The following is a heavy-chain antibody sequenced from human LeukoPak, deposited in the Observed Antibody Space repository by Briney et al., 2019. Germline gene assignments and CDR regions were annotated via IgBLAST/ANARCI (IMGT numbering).Heavy chain of an antibody. V-gene: IGHV4-39*01. CDR1: GGSISSSSYY. Sequence: SETLSLTCTVSGGSISSSSYYWGWIRQPPGKGLEWIGSIYYSGSTYYNPSLKSRVTISVDTSKNQFSLKLSSVTAADTAVYYRARITVTTGGVDYWGQGTLVTVSS. CDR2: IYYSGST. J-gene: IGHJ4*02. D-gene: IGHD4-17*01. CDR3: ARITVTTGGVDY.